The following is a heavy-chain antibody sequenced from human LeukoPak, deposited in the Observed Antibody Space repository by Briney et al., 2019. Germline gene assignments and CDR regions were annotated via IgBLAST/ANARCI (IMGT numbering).Heavy chain of an antibody. CDR1: GGTFSSYA. CDR3: ARMWNYYYYYMDV. V-gene: IGHV1-69*05. CDR2: IIPIFGTA. D-gene: IGHD2-21*01. J-gene: IGHJ6*03. Sequence: SVKVSCKASGGTFSSYAISWVRQAPGQGLEWMGGIIPIFGTANYAQKFQGRVTITTDESTSTAYMELSSLRSEDAAVYYCARMWNYYYYYMDVWGKGTTVTVSS.